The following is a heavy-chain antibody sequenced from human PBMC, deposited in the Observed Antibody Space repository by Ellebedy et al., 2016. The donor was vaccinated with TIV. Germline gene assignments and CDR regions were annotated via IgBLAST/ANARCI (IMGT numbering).Heavy chain of an antibody. Sequence: AASVKVSCKASGYTFTGYYMHWVRQAPGQGLEWMGWINPNSGGTDYAQEFQGRVTMTRDTSISTAYMELSSLRSDDTAVYYCARGVYGSGWDYWGQGTLVTVSS. CDR3: ARGVYGSGWDY. J-gene: IGHJ4*02. CDR1: GYTFTGYY. D-gene: IGHD3-10*01. CDR2: INPNSGGT. V-gene: IGHV1-2*02.